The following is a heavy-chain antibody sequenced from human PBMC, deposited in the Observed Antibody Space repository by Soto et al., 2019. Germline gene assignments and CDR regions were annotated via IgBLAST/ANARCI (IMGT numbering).Heavy chain of an antibody. J-gene: IGHJ4*02. V-gene: IGHV3-33*01. CDR1: GFTFSRYG. D-gene: IGHD4-17*01. CDR3: ARDDDYEANGLDY. CDR2: IVNDGSDR. Sequence: PGGSLRLSCVGSGFTFSRYGMHWLRQAPGEGLEWMAVIVNDGSDRDYAASVAGRFTISRDNSKNTLYLQMDNQGVDDTAMYYCARDDDYEANGLDYWGQGTLVTVAS.